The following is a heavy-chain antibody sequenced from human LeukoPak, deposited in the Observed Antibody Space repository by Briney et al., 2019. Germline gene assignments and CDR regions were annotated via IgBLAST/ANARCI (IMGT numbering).Heavy chain of an antibody. Sequence: GASVKVSCKASGYTFTGYYMHWVRQAPGQGLEWMGWISPNSGGTNYAQKFQGRVTMTRDTSISTAYMELSRLRSDDTAVYYCARAITMIVRAGDYWGQGTLVTVSS. CDR3: ARAITMIVRAGDY. V-gene: IGHV1-2*02. CDR2: ISPNSGGT. J-gene: IGHJ4*02. D-gene: IGHD3-22*01. CDR1: GYTFTGYY.